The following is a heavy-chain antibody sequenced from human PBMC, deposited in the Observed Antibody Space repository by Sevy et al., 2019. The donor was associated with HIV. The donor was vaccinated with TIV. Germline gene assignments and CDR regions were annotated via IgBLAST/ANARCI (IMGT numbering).Heavy chain of an antibody. J-gene: IGHJ4*02. CDR2: FDEDGEI. V-gene: IGHV1-24*01. CDR1: GYTLTALS. D-gene: IGHD2-2*01. Sequence: ASVKVSCKVSGYTLTALSMHWVRQAPGKGLEWMGGFDEDGEIMSAQKFQGRVTMTEDTSTDTAYMELSSLRSEDTAMYYCATDIVVGRDYWGQGTLVTVSS. CDR3: ATDIVVGRDY.